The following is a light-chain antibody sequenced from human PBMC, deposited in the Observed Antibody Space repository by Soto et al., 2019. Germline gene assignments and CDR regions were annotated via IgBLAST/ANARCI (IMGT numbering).Light chain of an antibody. CDR2: DTS. V-gene: IGKV1-9*01. Sequence: IQLTQSPSPLSAPVGDRVTITCRASKDSTKYLAWYQQKPGKAPNLLIHDTSTLHSGVPSRFSGSGSGTDFTLTVSGLQPEDFATYYCQQLSSYPSTFGGGTKVEIK. J-gene: IGKJ4*01. CDR1: KDSTKY. CDR3: QQLSSYPST.